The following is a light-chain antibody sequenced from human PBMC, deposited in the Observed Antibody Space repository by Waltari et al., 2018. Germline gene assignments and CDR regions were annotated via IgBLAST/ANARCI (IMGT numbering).Light chain of an antibody. Sequence: DIVMTQSPDSLAVSLGERATINCKSSETVLSTSNNKNYLAWYQQKLGQPPKMLLYWASTRESGVPDRFSGSGSRTDFTLSISSLQAEDVAIYFCQQYYSTPSFGQGTRLEIK. V-gene: IGKV4-1*01. CDR1: ETVLSTSNNKNY. J-gene: IGKJ5*01. CDR3: QQYYSTPS. CDR2: WAS.